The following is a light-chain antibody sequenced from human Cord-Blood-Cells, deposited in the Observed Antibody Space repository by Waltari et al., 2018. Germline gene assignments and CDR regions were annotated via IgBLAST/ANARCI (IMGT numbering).Light chain of an antibody. CDR2: DNN. J-gene: IGLJ3*02. Sequence: QSVLTQPPSVSAAPGQKVTISCSGSSSHIGNNSVSWYQQLPGTAPKLLIYDNNKRPSGIPDRFSGSKSGTSATLGITGLQTGDEADYYCGTWDSSLSAWVFGGGTKLTVL. CDR1: SSHIGNNS. V-gene: IGLV1-51*01. CDR3: GTWDSSLSAWV.